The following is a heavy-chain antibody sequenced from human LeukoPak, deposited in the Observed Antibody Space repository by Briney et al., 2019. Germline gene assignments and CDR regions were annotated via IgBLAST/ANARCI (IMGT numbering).Heavy chain of an antibody. Sequence: PGGSLRLFCAASGFTFSDYYMSWIRQAPGKGLEWVSYISSSGSTIYYADSVKGRFTISRDNAKNSLYLQMNSLRAEDTAVYYCARGLVGIVPAAYILWFGEYVYWGQGNLVTVSS. CDR1: GFTFSDYY. D-gene: IGHD3-10*01. CDR2: ISSSGSTI. CDR3: ARGLVGIVPAAYILWFGEYVY. V-gene: IGHV3-11*04. J-gene: IGHJ4*02.